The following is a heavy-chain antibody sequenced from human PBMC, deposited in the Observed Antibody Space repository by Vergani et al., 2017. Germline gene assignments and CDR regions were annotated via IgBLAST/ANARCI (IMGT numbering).Heavy chain of an antibody. CDR1: GFTFSDYY. J-gene: IGHJ6*02. D-gene: IGHD3-3*01. V-gene: IGHV3-11*01. Sequence: QVQLVESGGGLVKPGGSLRLSCAASGFTFSDYYMSWIRQAPGKGLEWVSYISSSGSTIYYADSVKGRFTISRDNAKNSLYLQMNSLRAEDTAVYYCAGDLVTYYDFWSATYGMDVWGQGTTVTVSS. CDR2: ISSSGSTI. CDR3: AGDLVTYYDFWSATYGMDV.